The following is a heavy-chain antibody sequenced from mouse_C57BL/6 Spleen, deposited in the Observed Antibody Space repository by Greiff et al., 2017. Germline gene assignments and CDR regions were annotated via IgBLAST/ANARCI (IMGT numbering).Heavy chain of an antibody. Sequence: QVQLQQPGAELVKPGASVKLSCKASGYTFTSYWMHWVKQRPGRGLERIGRIDPNSGGTKYNEKFKSKATLTVDKSSSTAYMQLSSLTSEDSAVYYCARRGYGYAISFDYWGQGTTLTVSS. CDR1: GYTFTSYW. J-gene: IGHJ2*01. CDR3: ARRGYGYAISFDY. D-gene: IGHD2-2*01. V-gene: IGHV1-72*01. CDR2: IDPNSGGT.